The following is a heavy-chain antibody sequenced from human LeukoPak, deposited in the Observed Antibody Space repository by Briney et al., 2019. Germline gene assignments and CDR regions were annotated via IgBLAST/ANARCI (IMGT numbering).Heavy chain of an antibody. J-gene: IGHJ5*02. D-gene: IGHD3-9*01. CDR1: GGSISYYY. V-gene: IGHV4-59*01. CDR3: ARGGTYNDILSFDP. CDR2: IYYTGRT. Sequence: SETLSLTCTVSGGSISYYYWTWIRQSPGKGLEWIGQIYYTGRTYYNPSLKRRVTISLDTSRIQFSLIMTSVTAADTAMYYCARGGTYNDILSFDPWGQGTLVSVSS.